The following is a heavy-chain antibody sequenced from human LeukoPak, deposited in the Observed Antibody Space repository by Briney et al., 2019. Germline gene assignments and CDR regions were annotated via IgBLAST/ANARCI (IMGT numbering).Heavy chain of an antibody. J-gene: IGHJ4*02. CDR1: GGTFSSYV. D-gene: IGHD6-13*01. V-gene: IGHV1-69*01. CDR3: ARAAERVSFDY. Sequence: SVRVSCKAPGGTFSSYVISWVRQAPEGGLEWMGGIIPIFGTANYAQKFQGRVTITADESTSTAYMELSSLRSEDTAVYYCARAAERVSFDYWGQGTLVTVSS. CDR2: IIPIFGTA.